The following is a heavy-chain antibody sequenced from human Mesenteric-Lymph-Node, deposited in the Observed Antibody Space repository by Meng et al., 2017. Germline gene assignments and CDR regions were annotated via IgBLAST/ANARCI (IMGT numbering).Heavy chain of an antibody. CDR2: ISYDGSNK. CDR3: ARGSGWYLPDY. V-gene: IGHV3-30*03. CDR1: GLTFNDYY. J-gene: IGHJ4*02. D-gene: IGHD6-19*01. Sequence: GESLKISCAASGLTFNDYYMDWACQAPGKGLEWVAVISYDGSNKYYADSVKGRFTSSRANSKNTLYLQMNSLRAEDTAVYYCARGSGWYLPDYWGQGTLVTVSS.